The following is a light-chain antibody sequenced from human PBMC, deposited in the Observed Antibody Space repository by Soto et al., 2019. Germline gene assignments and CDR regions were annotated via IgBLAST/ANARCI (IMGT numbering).Light chain of an antibody. CDR1: QSVSSSY. Sequence: EIVLTQSPGTLPLSPGERATLSCRASQSVSSSYLAWYQQKPGQAPRLLVYGASSRATGIPDRFSGSGSGTDFTLTISRLEPEDFAVYYCQQYGGSPFTFGPGTKVDIK. CDR2: GAS. J-gene: IGKJ3*01. V-gene: IGKV3-20*01. CDR3: QQYGGSPFT.